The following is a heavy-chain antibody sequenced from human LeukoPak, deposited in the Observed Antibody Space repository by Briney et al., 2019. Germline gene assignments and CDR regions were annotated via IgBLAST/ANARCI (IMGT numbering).Heavy chain of an antibody. CDR2: IYYSGST. D-gene: IGHD6-19*01. Sequence: SETLSLTCTVSGGSISSYYWSWIRQPPGKGVEWIGYIYYSGSTNYNPSLKSRVTISVDTSKNQFSLKLSSVTAADTAVYYCARVIAVAGLNLDYWGQGTLVTVSS. V-gene: IGHV4-59*01. CDR1: GGSISSYY. J-gene: IGHJ4*02. CDR3: ARVIAVAGLNLDY.